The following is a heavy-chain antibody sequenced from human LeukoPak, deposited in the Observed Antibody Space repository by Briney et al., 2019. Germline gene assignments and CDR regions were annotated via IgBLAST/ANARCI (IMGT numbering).Heavy chain of an antibody. CDR2: INTDGSRT. CDR3: AKGPRGVTYLDY. CDR1: GFTFRSYG. V-gene: IGHV3-74*03. D-gene: IGHD3-10*01. J-gene: IGHJ4*02. Sequence: GGSLRLSCAVSGFTFRSYGMHWVRQIPGKELVWVSHINTDGSRTLYADSVKGRFTISRDNAMNTVDLQMNSLRAEDTALYYCAKGPRGVTYLDYWGQGTLVTVSS.